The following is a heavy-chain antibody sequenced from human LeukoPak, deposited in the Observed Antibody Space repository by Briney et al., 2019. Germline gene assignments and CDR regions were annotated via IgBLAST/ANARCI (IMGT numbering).Heavy chain of an antibody. Sequence: ASVKVSCKASGYTFTSYDINWVRQAPGKGLEWMGGFDPEDGETIYAQKFQGRVTMTEDTSTDTAYMELSSLRSEDTAVYYCATVKTPYYYDSSGYYYYYWGQGTLVTVSS. J-gene: IGHJ4*02. CDR1: GYTFTSYD. V-gene: IGHV1-24*01. D-gene: IGHD3-22*01. CDR3: ATVKTPYYYDSSGYYYYY. CDR2: FDPEDGET.